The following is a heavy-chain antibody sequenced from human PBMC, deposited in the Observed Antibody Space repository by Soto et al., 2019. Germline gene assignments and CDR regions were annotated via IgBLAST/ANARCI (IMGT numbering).Heavy chain of an antibody. J-gene: IGHJ4*02. CDR2: ISYSGGT. V-gene: IGHV4-59*01. Sequence: QVQLQESGPGLVKPSETLSLTCTVSGASISSYYWSWIRQSPGKGLEWIGYISYSGGTNYNPSLRGRVPISLDTSKNQFSLKLNSLTAEDTARYYCARGERLGLDYWGQGTLVTVSS. CDR1: GASISSYY. D-gene: IGHD6-19*01. CDR3: ARGERLGLDY.